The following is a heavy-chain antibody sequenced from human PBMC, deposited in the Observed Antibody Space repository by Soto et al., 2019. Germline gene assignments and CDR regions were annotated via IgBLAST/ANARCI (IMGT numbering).Heavy chain of an antibody. Sequence: QVQLVQSGAEVKKPGSSVKVSCKASGGTFSSYTFTWVRQAPGQGLEWMGGIIPIFGKPNYAQKFHGRVTITADESTSTAYMELSSLRSEDTAVYVCAREMGYGDSRFDYWGQGTLVNVSS. D-gene: IGHD4-17*01. CDR1: GGTFSSYT. V-gene: IGHV1-69*01. J-gene: IGHJ4*02. CDR2: IIPIFGKP. CDR3: AREMGYGDSRFDY.